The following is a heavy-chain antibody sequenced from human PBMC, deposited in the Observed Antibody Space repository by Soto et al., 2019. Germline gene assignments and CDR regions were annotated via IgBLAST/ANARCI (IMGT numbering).Heavy chain of an antibody. CDR1: GFSFSSYA. V-gene: IGHV3-23*01. CDR3: AKNGYGSDVLWWFGP. J-gene: IGHJ5*02. D-gene: IGHD5-12*01. CDR2: LSSSSDNT. Sequence: LILSCAASGFSFSSYAMSGVRQAPWKGLEWVSALSSSSDNTYYADSVKGRFTISRDNSKNTLYLQMNSLRAEDTAVYFCAKNGYGSDVLWWFGPWGQGTLVTVSS.